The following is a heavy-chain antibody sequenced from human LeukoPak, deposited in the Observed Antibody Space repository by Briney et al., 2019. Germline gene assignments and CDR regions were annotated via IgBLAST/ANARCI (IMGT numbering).Heavy chain of an antibody. CDR1: GGTFNNYA. V-gene: IGHV1-69*13. Sequence: SVKVSCKASGGTFNNYAISWVRQAPGQGLEWMGGIIPVFDTTNYAQKFQGRVTITADESTSTAYMELSSLRSEDTALYYCAKTIVGGTRIYYYYGMDVWGQGTTVTVSS. J-gene: IGHJ6*02. CDR2: IIPVFDTT. CDR3: AKTIVGGTRIYYYYGMDV. D-gene: IGHD1-26*01.